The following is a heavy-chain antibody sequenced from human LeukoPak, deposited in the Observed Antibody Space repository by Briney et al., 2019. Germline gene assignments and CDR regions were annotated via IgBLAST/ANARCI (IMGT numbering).Heavy chain of an antibody. CDR3: ASQMAVDGTVGAFDI. CDR2: IYYSGST. V-gene: IGHV4-59*08. D-gene: IGHD6-19*01. CDR1: GGSLSSYY. Sequence: SETLSLTCTVSGGSLSSYYWSWIRQPPGKGLEWVGYIYYSGSTNYNPSLKSRVTISVNTSNNQFSLKLSSVTAAVTAVYCCASQMAVDGTVGAFDIWGQGTMVTVSS. J-gene: IGHJ3*02.